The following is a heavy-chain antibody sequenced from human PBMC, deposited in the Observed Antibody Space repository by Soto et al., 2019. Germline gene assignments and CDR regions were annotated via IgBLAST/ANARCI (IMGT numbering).Heavy chain of an antibody. V-gene: IGHV3-33*01. CDR3: AREGEEWELLGYFDY. CDR2: IWYDGSNK. CDR1: GFTFSSYG. Sequence: GGSLRLTCAASGFTFSSYGMHWVRQAPGKGLEWVAVIWYDGSNKYYADSVKGRFTISRDNSKNTLYLQMNSLRAEDTAVYYCAREGEEWELLGYFDYWGQGTLVTVSS. J-gene: IGHJ4*02. D-gene: IGHD1-26*01.